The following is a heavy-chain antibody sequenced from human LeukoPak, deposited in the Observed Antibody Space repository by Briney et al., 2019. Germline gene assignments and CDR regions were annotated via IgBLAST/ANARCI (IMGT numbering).Heavy chain of an antibody. CDR3: VRVRLADERAWAY. J-gene: IGHJ4*02. D-gene: IGHD3-3*02. CDR2: ITPKSGDT. CDR1: GYTFSDFY. Sequence: ASVRVSCKASGYTFSDFYIHWVRQAPGQGLEYVGWITPKSGDTYSPQRFQGRVTMTRDASISTAYMELSSLRSDDTAVYFCVRVRLADERAWAYWGQGTLVTVSS. V-gene: IGHV1-2*02.